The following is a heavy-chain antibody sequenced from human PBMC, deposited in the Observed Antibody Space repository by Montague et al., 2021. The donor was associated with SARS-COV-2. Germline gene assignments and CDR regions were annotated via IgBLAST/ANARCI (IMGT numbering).Heavy chain of an antibody. D-gene: IGHD2-15*01. CDR2: IYHSGST. Sequence: SETLSLTCTVSGASITSSNWWNWVRQPPGKGLEWIGQIYHSGSTNYNPSLESRLTLSLDKSKNQFSPNLSSVTAADTAVYYCARQIQQVVLSPAKLTNWFDPWGLGTLVTVAS. CDR1: GASITSSNW. CDR3: ARQIQQVVLSPAKLTNWFDP. J-gene: IGHJ5*02. V-gene: IGHV4-4*02.